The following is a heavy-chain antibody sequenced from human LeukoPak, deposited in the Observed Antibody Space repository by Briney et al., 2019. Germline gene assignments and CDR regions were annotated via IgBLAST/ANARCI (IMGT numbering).Heavy chain of an antibody. J-gene: IGHJ6*02. D-gene: IGHD3-22*01. CDR3: ATHYYDSSGYSHYYGMDV. CDR2: FDPEDGET. Sequence: GASVKVSCKVSGYTLTELSMHWVRQAPGKGLEWMGGFDPEDGETIYAQKFQGRVTMTEDTSTDTAYMELSSLRSEDTAVYYCATHYYDSSGYSHYYGMDVWGQGTTVTVSS. CDR1: GYTLTELS. V-gene: IGHV1-24*01.